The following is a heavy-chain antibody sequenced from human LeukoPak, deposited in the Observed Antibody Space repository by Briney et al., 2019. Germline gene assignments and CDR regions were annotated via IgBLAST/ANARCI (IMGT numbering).Heavy chain of an antibody. CDR2: MNPKSGNT. CDR3: ARGGEVWFGEGLEFDY. J-gene: IGHJ4*02. V-gene: IGHV1-8*01. CDR1: VYTLTSYD. D-gene: IGHD3-10*01. Sequence: SSVTVSFKSSVYTLTSYDINWLRQATAQGREGVGWMNPKSGNTGYAQKFQGRVTMTRNNSISTAYMELSSLRSEDTAVYYCARGGEVWFGEGLEFDYWGQGTLVTVSS.